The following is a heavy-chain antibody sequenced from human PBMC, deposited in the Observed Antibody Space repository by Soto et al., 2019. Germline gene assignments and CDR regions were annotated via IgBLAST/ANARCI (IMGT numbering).Heavy chain of an antibody. J-gene: IGHJ4*02. Sequence: QLQLQESGPGLVKPSETLSLTCTVSGGSISSSSYYWGWIRQPPGKGLEWIGSIYYSGSTYYNPSLKSRVTISVDTSKNQFSLKLSSVTAADTAVYYCARHGDIVLMVYAIDYWGQGTLVTVSS. CDR2: IYYSGST. CDR1: GGSISSSSYY. D-gene: IGHD2-8*01. V-gene: IGHV4-39*01. CDR3: ARHGDIVLMVYAIDY.